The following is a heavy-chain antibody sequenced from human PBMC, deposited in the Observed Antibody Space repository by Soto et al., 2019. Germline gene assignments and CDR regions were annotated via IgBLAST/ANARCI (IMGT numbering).Heavy chain of an antibody. CDR2: IYHDDSN. J-gene: IGHJ4*02. CDR3: ARAGEMATHFDY. V-gene: IGHV4-4*02. CDR1: GGSISSNHW. D-gene: IGHD2-15*01. Sequence: QVQLQESGPELVKPSGTLSLICTVSGGSISSNHWWSWVHQSPGKGLEWIGEIYHDDSNNYNPSLKSRVSISIDKSKNQISLKLSSVTAADTAVYYCARAGEMATHFDYWGQGSLVTVSS.